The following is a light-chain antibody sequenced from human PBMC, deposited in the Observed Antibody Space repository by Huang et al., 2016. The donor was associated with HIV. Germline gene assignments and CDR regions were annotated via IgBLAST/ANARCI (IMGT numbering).Light chain of an antibody. CDR2: EAS. CDR3: QQCYASSYT. Sequence: DIQMTQSPSTVSASVGDRVNITCRASQSIGTWLAWYQQKPGIAPKLLIYEASSLQTGVPSRFSGTGSGTQFTLTIRTLQPDDFATYYCQQCYASSYTFGQGTKVEIK. J-gene: IGKJ2*01. CDR1: QSIGTW. V-gene: IGKV1-5*01.